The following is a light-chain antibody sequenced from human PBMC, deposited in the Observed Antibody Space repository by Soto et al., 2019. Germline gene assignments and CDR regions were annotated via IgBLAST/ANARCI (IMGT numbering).Light chain of an antibody. Sequence: QSALTQPASVSGSPGQSITISCTGTSSDVGSYNLVSWYQQHPGKAPKLMIYEGSKRPSGVSNRFSGSKSGNTASLTISGLQAEEEADYYWCSYAGSNNYVVFGGGTKLTVL. CDR1: SSDVGSYNL. CDR3: CSYAGSNNYVV. V-gene: IGLV2-23*01. CDR2: EGS. J-gene: IGLJ2*01.